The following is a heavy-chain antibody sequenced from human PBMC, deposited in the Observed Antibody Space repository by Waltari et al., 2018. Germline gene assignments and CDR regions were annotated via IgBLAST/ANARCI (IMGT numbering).Heavy chain of an antibody. CDR1: GFTFGDYA. J-gene: IGHJ4*02. Sequence: VQLVESGGGLVQPGWSLRLSCPASGFTFGDYAMSWFRQAPGRGLEWVGFIRSKAYGGTTEYAAYVKGRVTISRDESKSIAYLQMNSLKTEDTAVYYCTRDLSYYYDSSGYSDWGQGTLVTVSS. CDR3: TRDLSYYYDSSGYSD. CDR2: IRSKAYGGTT. V-gene: IGHV3-49*03. D-gene: IGHD3-22*01.